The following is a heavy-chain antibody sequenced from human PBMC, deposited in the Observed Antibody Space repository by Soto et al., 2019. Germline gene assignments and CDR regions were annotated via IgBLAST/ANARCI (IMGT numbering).Heavy chain of an antibody. Sequence: QVQLHESGPGLVKPSQTLSLTCTVSGGSVNSGGYYWTWIRQHPGKVLELIGYIYYSGTAYYNPSIKRRFSISLDPSKNQFSLNLSSVTAADTAVYYCARGATTFPGDFVDSWGQGTLVTVSS. CDR2: IYYSGTA. CDR1: GGSVNSGGYY. D-gene: IGHD4-17*01. J-gene: IGHJ4*02. CDR3: ARGATTFPGDFVDS. V-gene: IGHV4-31*03.